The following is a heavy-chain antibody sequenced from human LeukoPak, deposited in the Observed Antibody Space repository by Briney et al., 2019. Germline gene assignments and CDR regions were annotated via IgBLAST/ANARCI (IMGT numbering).Heavy chain of an antibody. V-gene: IGHV3-48*04. CDR3: ARGGSTIDY. Sequence: GGSLRLSCAASGFTFSSYSMNRVRQAPGKGLEWVSYISSSSTIYYADSVKGRFTISRDNAKNSLYLQMNSLRAEDTAVYYCARGGSTIDYWGQGTLVTVSS. D-gene: IGHD2-2*01. J-gene: IGHJ4*02. CDR2: ISSSSTI. CDR1: GFTFSSYS.